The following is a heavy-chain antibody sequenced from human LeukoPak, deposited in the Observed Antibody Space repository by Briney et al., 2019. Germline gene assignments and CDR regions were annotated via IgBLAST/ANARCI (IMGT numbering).Heavy chain of an antibody. V-gene: IGHV1-2*02. J-gene: IGHJ4*02. CDR2: INPNSGGT. CDR3: ARGRSMSRGLYVDY. Sequence: ASVKVSCKASGYTFTGYYMHWVRQAPGQGLEWMGWINPNSGGTNYAQKFQGRVTMTRDTSISTAYMELSRLRSDDTAVYYCARGRSMSRGLYVDYWGQGTLVTVSS. CDR1: GYTFTGYY. D-gene: IGHD6-19*01.